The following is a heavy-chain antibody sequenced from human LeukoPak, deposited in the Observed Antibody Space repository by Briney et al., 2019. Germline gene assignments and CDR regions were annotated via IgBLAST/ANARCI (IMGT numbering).Heavy chain of an antibody. Sequence: SETLSLTCAVSGGSLSGYYWTWIRQPPGKGLEWIGEINHSGSTNYNPSLKSRVTISEDTSKNQFSLKLSSVTAADTAVYYCARAFRGIFGVFEAFDIWGQGTMVTVSS. J-gene: IGHJ3*02. CDR1: GGSLSGYY. CDR3: ARAFRGIFGVFEAFDI. V-gene: IGHV4-34*01. CDR2: INHSGST. D-gene: IGHD3-3*01.